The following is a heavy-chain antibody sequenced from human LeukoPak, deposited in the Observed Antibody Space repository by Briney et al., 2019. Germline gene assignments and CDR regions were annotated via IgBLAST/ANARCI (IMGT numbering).Heavy chain of an antibody. V-gene: IGHV1-2*02. CDR2: INPNDGDT. Sequence: ASVKVSCKASGYTFTDYYMHWVRRAPGQGFEWMGWINPNDGDTNYAQKFQGRVTMTRDTSISTAHMEVSRLRSDDTAVYYCARANFLYCSSTTCLFDYWGQGTLVTVSS. J-gene: IGHJ4*02. CDR3: ARANFLYCSSTTCLFDY. CDR1: GYTFTDYY. D-gene: IGHD2-2*01.